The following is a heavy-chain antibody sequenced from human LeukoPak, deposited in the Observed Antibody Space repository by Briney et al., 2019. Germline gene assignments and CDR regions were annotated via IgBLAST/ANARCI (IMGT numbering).Heavy chain of an antibody. CDR2: ISGSGGST. CDR1: GFTFSSYG. D-gene: IGHD3-10*01. Sequence: GGTLRLSCTASGFTFSSYGMSWVRQAPGKGLEWVSAISGSGGSTYYADSVKGRFTISRDNSKNTLYLQMNSLRAEDTAVYYCAKDRSGFGELTFDYWGQGTLLTVSS. CDR3: AKDRSGFGELTFDY. J-gene: IGHJ4*02. V-gene: IGHV3-23*01.